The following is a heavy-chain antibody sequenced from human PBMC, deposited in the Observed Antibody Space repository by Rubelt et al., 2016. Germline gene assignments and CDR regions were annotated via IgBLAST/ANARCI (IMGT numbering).Heavy chain of an antibody. CDR2: INPSSGAT. J-gene: IGHJ5*02. D-gene: IGHD2/OR15-2a*01. CDR3: ARAHRTLGADWFDP. Sequence: VRQAPGQGLEWMGLINPSSGATTYAQKFQGRVIMTRDTSTSTVYMEVSSLRSEDTAVYYCARAHRTLGADWFDPWGQGTLVTVSS. V-gene: IGHV1-46*01.